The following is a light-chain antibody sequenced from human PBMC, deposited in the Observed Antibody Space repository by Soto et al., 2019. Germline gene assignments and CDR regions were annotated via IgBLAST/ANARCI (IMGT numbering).Light chain of an antibody. CDR3: QKHSNWPLN. CDR1: QSISSN. CDR2: RTS. J-gene: IGKJ4*01. Sequence: EIVMAQSPGTLSVSPGERATLSWRACQSISSNLAWYQQKPGQAPRLLMFRTSSRATGFPARFSGSGSGTDFTLTISSLEPEDFAVYYCQKHSNWPLNFGGGTKVAIK. V-gene: IGKV3-15*01.